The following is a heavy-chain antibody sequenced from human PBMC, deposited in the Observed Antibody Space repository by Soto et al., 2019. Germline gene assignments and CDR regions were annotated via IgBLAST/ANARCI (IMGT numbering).Heavy chain of an antibody. D-gene: IGHD6-25*01. CDR3: TPSTLAVDF. CDR1: GLIFSDVW. CDR2: IKTKPDDGTI. J-gene: IGHJ4*02. Sequence: GGYLRISCAASGLIFSDVWMTWVRQAPGKGLEWVGRIKTKPDDGTIDYAAPVRGRFTISRDDSKNTLYLQMTSLTPDDTGAYYCTPSTLAVDFWGPGTLLSVSS. V-gene: IGHV3-15*01.